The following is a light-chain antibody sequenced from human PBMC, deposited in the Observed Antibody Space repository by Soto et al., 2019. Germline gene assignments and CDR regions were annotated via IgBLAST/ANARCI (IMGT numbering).Light chain of an antibody. Sequence: EIVLTQSPGTLSLSPWERATLSCRASQSVSSNYLAWYQHKPGQAPRLLIYDASNRATGIPARFSGSGSGTDFTLTISSLEPEDFAVYYCQQYGSSPLTWTFGQGTKVDIK. V-gene: IGKV3-20*01. J-gene: IGKJ1*01. CDR1: QSVSSNY. CDR3: QQYGSSPLTWT. CDR2: DAS.